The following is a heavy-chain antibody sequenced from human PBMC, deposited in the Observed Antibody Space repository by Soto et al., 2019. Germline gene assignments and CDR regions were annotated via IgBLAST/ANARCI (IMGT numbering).Heavy chain of an antibody. J-gene: IGHJ4*02. V-gene: IGHV1-2*04. D-gene: IGHD2-21*02. Sequence: ASVKVSCKASGYTFIGYYMNWVRQAPGQGPEWMGCINPKGGGTKYAQKFQDWVTMTWDTSISTAYMELNRLRSDDTAVYYCARESVALTKDFDYWGQGTLVTVSS. CDR2: INPKGGGT. CDR3: ARESVALTKDFDY. CDR1: GYTFIGYY.